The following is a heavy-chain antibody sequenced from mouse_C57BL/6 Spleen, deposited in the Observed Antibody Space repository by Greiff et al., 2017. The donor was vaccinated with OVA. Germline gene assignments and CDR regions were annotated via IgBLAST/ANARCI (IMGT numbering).Heavy chain of an antibody. CDR3: ARDSSGPFDY. V-gene: IGHV1-82*01. CDR2: IYPGDGDT. Sequence: VQLQQSGPELVKPGASVKISCKASGYAFSSSWMNWVKQRPGKGLEWIGRIYPGDGDTNYNGKFKGKATLTADKSSSTAYMQLSSLTSEDSAVYFCARDSSGPFDYWGQGTTLTVSS. CDR1: GYAFSSSW. D-gene: IGHD3-2*02. J-gene: IGHJ2*01.